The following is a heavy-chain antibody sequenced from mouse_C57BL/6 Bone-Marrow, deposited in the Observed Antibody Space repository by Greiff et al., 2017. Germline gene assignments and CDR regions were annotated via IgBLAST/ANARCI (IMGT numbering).Heavy chain of an antibody. CDR1: GYTFTSYW. V-gene: IGHV1-69*01. J-gene: IGHJ1*03. D-gene: IGHD1-1*01. Sequence: QVQLQQPGAELVMPGASVKLSCKASGYTFTSYWMHWVKKRPGQGLEWIGEIDPSDSYTNYNQKFKGKSTLTVDKSSRTAYMQLSSLTSEDSAVYYCARWGYYYGSSHWYFDVWGTGTTVTVSS. CDR3: ARWGYYYGSSHWYFDV. CDR2: IDPSDSYT.